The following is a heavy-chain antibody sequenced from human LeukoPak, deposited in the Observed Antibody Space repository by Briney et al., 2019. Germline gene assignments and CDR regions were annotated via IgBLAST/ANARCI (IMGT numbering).Heavy chain of an antibody. V-gene: IGHV4-59*01. CDR1: GGSISTNY. CDR3: ARDRNGFTPHFDY. CDR2: IYYSGST. J-gene: IGHJ4*02. D-gene: IGHD3-3*01. Sequence: PSETLSLTATVSGGSISTNYWSWIRQPPGQGLEWIGYIYYSGSTNYNPSLKSRVTISVDTSKNQFSLNLSSVTAADTAVYYCARDRNGFTPHFDYWGQGTLVTVSS.